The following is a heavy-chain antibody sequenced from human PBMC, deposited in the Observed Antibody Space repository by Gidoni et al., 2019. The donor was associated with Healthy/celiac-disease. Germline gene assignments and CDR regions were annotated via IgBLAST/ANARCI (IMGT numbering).Heavy chain of an antibody. CDR3: ARDRRGILTGPRHYGMDV. J-gene: IGHJ6*02. Sequence: QVQLVQSGAEVKKPGSSVKVSCKASGGTFSSYAISWVRQAPGQGLEWMGGIIPIFGTANYAQKFQGRVTITADESTSTAYMELSSLRSEDTAVYYCARDRRGILTGPRHYGMDVWGQGTTVTVSS. D-gene: IGHD3-9*01. CDR2: IIPIFGTA. V-gene: IGHV1-69*01. CDR1: GGTFSSYA.